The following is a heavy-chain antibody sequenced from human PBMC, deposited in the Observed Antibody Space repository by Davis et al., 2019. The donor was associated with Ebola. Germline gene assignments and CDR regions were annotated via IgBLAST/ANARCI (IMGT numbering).Heavy chain of an antibody. CDR3: AKDECSSTSCYISY. V-gene: IGHV3-9*01. CDR1: GFTFSTFW. CDR2: ISWNSDGI. Sequence: PGGSLRLSCAASGFTFSTFWMHWVRQAPGKGLEWVSGISWNSDGIGYADSVKGRFIISRDNAKNSLYLQMNSLRPEDTALYYCAKDECSSTSCYISYWGQGTLVTVSS. D-gene: IGHD2-2*02. J-gene: IGHJ4*02.